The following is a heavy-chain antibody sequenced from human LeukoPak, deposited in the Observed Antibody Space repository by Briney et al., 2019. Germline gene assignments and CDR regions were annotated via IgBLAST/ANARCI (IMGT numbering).Heavy chain of an antibody. CDR2: IYHTGST. J-gene: IGHJ4*02. CDR3: ARLGKGY. CDR1: GHSIINSFY. Sequence: SETLSLTCTVSGHSIINSFYWGWIRQPPSKGLEWIGSIYHTGSTYYNPSLESRVTISVDTSKNQFSLKLSSVTAADTAVYYCARLGKGYWGQGTLVTVSS. V-gene: IGHV4-38-2*02. D-gene: IGHD4-23*01.